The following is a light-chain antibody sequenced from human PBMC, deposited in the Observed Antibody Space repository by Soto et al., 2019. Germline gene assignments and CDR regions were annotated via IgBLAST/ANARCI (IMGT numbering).Light chain of an antibody. CDR2: LNSDGTH. V-gene: IGLV4-69*01. Sequence: QPVLTQSPSASASLGASVRLTCSLTSGHSSYAIAWHQQQPEKGPRFLMKLNSDGTHSKGDGIPDRYSGSSSGAERYLTISSLQSEDVADYYCQTWGTGIHVFGTGTKVTVL. CDR1: SGHSSYA. CDR3: QTWGTGIHV. J-gene: IGLJ1*01.